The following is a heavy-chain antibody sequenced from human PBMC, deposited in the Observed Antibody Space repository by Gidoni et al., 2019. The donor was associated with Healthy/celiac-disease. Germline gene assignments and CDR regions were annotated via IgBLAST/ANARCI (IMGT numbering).Heavy chain of an antibody. J-gene: IGHJ4*02. CDR1: GGSFSGYY. Sequence: QVQLQQWGAGLLKPSETLSLTCAVYGGSFSGYYWSWIRQPPGKGLEWIGESNHSGSTNYNPSLKSRVTISVDTSKNQFSLKLSSVTAADTAVYYCARSFSSLSRAVDFWGQGTLVTVSS. CDR2: SNHSGST. V-gene: IGHV4-34*01. CDR3: ARSFSSLSRAVDF.